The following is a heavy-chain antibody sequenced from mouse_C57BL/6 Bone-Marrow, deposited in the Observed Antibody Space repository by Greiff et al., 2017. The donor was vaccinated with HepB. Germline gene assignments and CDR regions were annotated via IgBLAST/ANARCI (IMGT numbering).Heavy chain of an antibody. D-gene: IGHD1-1*02. CDR3: ASAGSWDVFDY. Sequence: VKLMESGAELVRPGSSVKLSCKASGYTFTSYWMDWVKQRPGQGLEWIGNIYPSDSETHYNQKFKDKATLTVDKSSSTAYMQLSSLTSEDSAVYYCASAGSWDVFDYWGQGTTLTVSS. CDR2: IYPSDSET. CDR1: GYTFTSYW. J-gene: IGHJ2*01. V-gene: IGHV1-61*01.